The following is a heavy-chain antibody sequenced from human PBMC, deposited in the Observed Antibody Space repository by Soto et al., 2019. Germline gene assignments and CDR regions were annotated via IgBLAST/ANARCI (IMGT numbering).Heavy chain of an antibody. CDR2: LSGGGGSS. D-gene: IGHD2-15*01. CDR1: GFTFSNYA. CDR3: AHNFRVGCRSVFFY. J-gene: IGHJ4*02. V-gene: IGHV3-23*01. Sequence: EVQLLESGGGLVQPGGSLRLSCAASGFTFSNYAMSWVRQAPGQGLEWVSGLSGGGGSSYYADSVKGRFTVSRDNSKNTLYLQMNSPRAEDTAVYYCAHNFRVGCRSVFFYWGQGTVVSVSP.